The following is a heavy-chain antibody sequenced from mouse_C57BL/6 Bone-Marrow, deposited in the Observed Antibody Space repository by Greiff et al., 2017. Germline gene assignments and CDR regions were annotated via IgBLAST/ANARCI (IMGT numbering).Heavy chain of an antibody. Sequence: VQLQQPGAELVKPGASVKLSCKASGYTFTSYWMHWVKQRPGQGLEWIGMIHPNSGSTNYNEKFKSKATLTVDKSSSTAYMQLSSLTSEDSAVYYCARSGICYDYPLIAYWGQGTLVTVSA. CDR1: GYTFTSYW. CDR2: IHPNSGST. D-gene: IGHD2-4*01. J-gene: IGHJ3*01. V-gene: IGHV1-64*01. CDR3: ARSGICYDYPLIAY.